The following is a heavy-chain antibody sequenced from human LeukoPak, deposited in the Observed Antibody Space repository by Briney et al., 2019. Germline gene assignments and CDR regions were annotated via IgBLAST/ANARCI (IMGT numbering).Heavy chain of an antibody. V-gene: IGHV1-69*13. D-gene: IGHD3-10*01. CDR2: IIPIFGTA. CDR3: AREGVGGSGSYSEFDY. J-gene: IGHJ4*02. CDR1: GGTFSSYA. Sequence: SVKVSCKASGGTFSSYAISWVRQAPGQGLEWMGGIIPIFGTANYAQKFQGRVTITADESTSTAYMELSSLRSEDTAVYYCAREGVGGSGSYSEFDYWGQGTLVTVSS.